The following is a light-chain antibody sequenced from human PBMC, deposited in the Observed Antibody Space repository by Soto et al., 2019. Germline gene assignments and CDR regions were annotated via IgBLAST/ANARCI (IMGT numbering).Light chain of an antibody. J-gene: IGKJ5*01. CDR2: RAS. CDR3: QQYGSSPPIT. V-gene: IGKV3-15*01. Sequence: IVMTHSPATLSVSPGERATLSCRAGQTIYSDVAWYQQRPGQAPRLLIYRASTRVTGVPARFSGSGSGTDFTLTISRLEPEDFAVYYCQQYGSSPPITFGQGTRLEIK. CDR1: QTIYSD.